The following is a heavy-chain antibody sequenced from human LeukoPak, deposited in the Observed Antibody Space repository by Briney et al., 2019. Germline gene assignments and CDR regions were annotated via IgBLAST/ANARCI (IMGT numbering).Heavy chain of an antibody. D-gene: IGHD3-3*01. V-gene: IGHV3-23*01. CDR2: FSRGGGRT. J-gene: IGHJ4*02. Sequence: GGSLRLSCTASGFTFSTYAMSWVRQAPGKGPEWVSVFSRGGGRTYYADSVKGRFTISRDNSKNTLYLQMNSLRAEDTAVYYCARGVPYASWSGPHYSDYWGQGTLVTVSS. CDR1: GFTFSTYA. CDR3: ARGVPYASWSGPHYSDY.